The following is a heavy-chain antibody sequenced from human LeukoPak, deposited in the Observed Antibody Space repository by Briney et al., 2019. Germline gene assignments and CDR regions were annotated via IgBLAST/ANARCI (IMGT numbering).Heavy chain of an antibody. D-gene: IGHD6-19*01. CDR3: ARDLGYSSGPEYFQH. V-gene: IGHV1-69*13. J-gene: IGHJ1*01. CDR2: IIPIFGTA. CDR1: GGTFSSYA. Sequence: GASVKVSCKAFGGTFSSYAISWVRQAPGQGLEWMGGIIPIFGTANYAQKFQGRVTITADESTSTAYMELSSLRSEDTAVYYCARDLGYSSGPEYFQHWGQGTLVTVSS.